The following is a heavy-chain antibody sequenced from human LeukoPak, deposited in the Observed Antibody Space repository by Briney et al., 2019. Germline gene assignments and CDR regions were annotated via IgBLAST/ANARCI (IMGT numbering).Heavy chain of an antibody. J-gene: IGHJ4*02. V-gene: IGHV4-34*01. CDR2: INHSGST. CDR1: GGSFSGYY. Sequence: SETLSLTCAVYGGSFSGYYWSWLRQPPGKGLEWIGEINHSGSTNYNPSLKSRVTISVDTSKNQFSLKLSSVTAADTAVYYCARGPRGYCSSTSCYPLDYWGQGTLVTVSS. CDR3: ARGPRGYCSSTSCYPLDY. D-gene: IGHD2-2*01.